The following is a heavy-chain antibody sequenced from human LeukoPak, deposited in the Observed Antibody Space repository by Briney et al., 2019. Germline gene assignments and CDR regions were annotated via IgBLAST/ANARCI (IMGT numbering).Heavy chain of an antibody. V-gene: IGHV4-59*06. CDR3: ARETYSSGWGGYYFDY. Sequence: SETLSLTCTVSSGSISSYYWSWIRQHPGKGLEWIGYIYYSGSTYYNPSLKSRVTISVDTSKNQFSLRLSSVTAADTAVYYCARETYSSGWGGYYFDYWGQGTLVTVSS. CDR1: SGSISSYY. D-gene: IGHD6-19*01. CDR2: IYYSGST. J-gene: IGHJ4*02.